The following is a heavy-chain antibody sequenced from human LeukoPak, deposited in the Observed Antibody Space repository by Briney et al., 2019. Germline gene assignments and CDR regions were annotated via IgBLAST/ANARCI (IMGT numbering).Heavy chain of an antibody. CDR3: ARGTEYYDFWSGYYTPNYFDY. CDR1: GFTFSSYA. J-gene: IGHJ4*02. Sequence: GGSLRLSCAASGFTFSSYAMSWVRQAPGKGLEWVSYISSSGSTIYYADSVKGRFTISRDNAKNSLYLQMNSLRAEDTAVYYCARGTEYYDFWSGYYTPNYFDYWGQGTLVTVSS. CDR2: ISSSGSTI. V-gene: IGHV3-48*04. D-gene: IGHD3-3*01.